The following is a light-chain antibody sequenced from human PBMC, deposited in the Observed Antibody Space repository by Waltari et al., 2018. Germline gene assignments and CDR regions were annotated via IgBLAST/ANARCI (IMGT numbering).Light chain of an antibody. V-gene: IGLV2-23*02. J-gene: IGLJ1*01. CDR2: EIS. CDR1: NSNVDILHI. Sequence: QSALTQPASVSGSPGQSITISCTALNSNVDILHILPWYQHHPGRNHRLLIYEISQRPSGISNRFSGSKSGNTASLTISGLQPEDEADYFCCSFAGYGIYVFGSGTQVSVL. CDR3: CSFAGYGIYV.